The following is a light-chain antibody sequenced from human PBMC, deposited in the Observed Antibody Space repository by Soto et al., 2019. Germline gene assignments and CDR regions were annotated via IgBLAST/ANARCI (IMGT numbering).Light chain of an antibody. CDR2: AAS. CDR1: QSISSY. V-gene: IGKV1-39*01. Sequence: SAVSVDIGDRLTINCRASQSISSYLNWYQQKPGKAPKLLIYAASSLQSGVPSRFSGSGSGTDFTLTICSLQPEDLETYCSPLTYCTPRTFAGGTMLDIK. J-gene: IGKJ4*01. CDR3: PLTYCTPRT.